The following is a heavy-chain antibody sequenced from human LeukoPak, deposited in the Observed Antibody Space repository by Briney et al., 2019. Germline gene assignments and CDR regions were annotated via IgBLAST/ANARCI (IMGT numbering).Heavy chain of an antibody. V-gene: IGHV3-23*01. CDR3: ARGHGITIFGVVIPQDYYYYGMDV. D-gene: IGHD3-3*01. J-gene: IGHJ6*02. CDR1: GFTFRTYD. Sequence: PGGSLRLSCAASGFTFRTYDMSWVRQAPGKGLEWVSTISASGGTTYYADSVKSRFTISRDNSKSTLFLRMNSLRSEDTAVYYCARGHGITIFGVVIPQDYYYYGMDVWGQGTTVTVSS. CDR2: ISASGGTT.